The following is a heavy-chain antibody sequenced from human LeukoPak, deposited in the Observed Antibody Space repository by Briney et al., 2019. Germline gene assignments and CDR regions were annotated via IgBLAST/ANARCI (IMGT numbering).Heavy chain of an antibody. J-gene: IGHJ4*02. CDR2: IGGRSAAI. V-gene: IGHV3-48*04. D-gene: IGHD6-6*01. CDR1: GFTFSTNS. Sequence: GGSLRLSCTASGFTFSTNSMNWVRQAPGKGLEWVSYIGGRSAAIYYADSVKGRFTISRDNAKNSLYLQMNCLRAEDTAVYYCARARAAHPYYFDYWGRGTLVAVSS. CDR3: ARARAAHPYYFDY.